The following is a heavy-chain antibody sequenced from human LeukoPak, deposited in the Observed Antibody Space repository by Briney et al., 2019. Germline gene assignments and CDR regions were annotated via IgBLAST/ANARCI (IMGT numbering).Heavy chain of an antibody. D-gene: IGHD2/OR15-2a*01. CDR3: AKDFSRSYFDY. J-gene: IGHJ4*02. CDR2: ISYDGSNK. V-gene: IGHV3-30*18. Sequence: PGRSLRLSCAASGFTFSSYGMQWVRQAPGKGLEWVAVISYDGSNKYYADSVKGRFTISRDNSKNTLYLQMNSLRAEDTAVYYCAKDFSRSYFDYWGQGTLVTVSS. CDR1: GFTFSSYG.